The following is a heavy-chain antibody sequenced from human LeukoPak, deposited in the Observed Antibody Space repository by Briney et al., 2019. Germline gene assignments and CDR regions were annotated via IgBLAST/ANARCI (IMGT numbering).Heavy chain of an antibody. CDR3: ASAYDISGYYYYMDV. CDR1: GHSISSGYY. J-gene: IGHJ6*03. CDR2: IYHSGST. Sequence: SETLSLTCAVSGHSISSGYYWVWIRQPPGRGLEWIGSIYHSGSTYYNTSLNGRVSISLDTSKNQFSLRLSSVTAADTALYYCASAYDISGYYYYMDVWGKGTTVTVSS. D-gene: IGHD3-22*01. V-gene: IGHV4-38-2*01.